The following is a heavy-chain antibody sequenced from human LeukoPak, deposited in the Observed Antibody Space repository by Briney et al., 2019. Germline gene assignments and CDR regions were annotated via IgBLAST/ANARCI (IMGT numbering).Heavy chain of an antibody. J-gene: IGHJ3*02. CDR1: GFTFRSYS. CDR2: ISSSSSSFI. V-gene: IGHV3-21*01. CDR3: ARDLGSAFDI. Sequence: GGSLRLSCAASGFTFRSYSMNWVRQAPGKAREWVSSISSSSSSFIYYADSVKGRFPISRHKDKNLLYLQTNSRRAKDTAVYYCARDLGSAFDIWGQGTMVTVSS.